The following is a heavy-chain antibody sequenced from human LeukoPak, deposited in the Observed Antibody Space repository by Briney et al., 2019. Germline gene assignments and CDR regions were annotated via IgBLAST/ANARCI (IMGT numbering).Heavy chain of an antibody. V-gene: IGHV3-21*01. J-gene: IGHJ2*01. Sequence: GGSLRLSCAASGFTFSSYSMNWVRQAPGKGLEWVSSISSSSSYIYYADSVKGRFTISRDNAKNTLYLQMNSLRAEDTAVYYCASPINYWYFDLWGRGTLVTVSS. CDR3: ASPINYWYFDL. CDR2: ISSSSSYI. CDR1: GFTFSSYS.